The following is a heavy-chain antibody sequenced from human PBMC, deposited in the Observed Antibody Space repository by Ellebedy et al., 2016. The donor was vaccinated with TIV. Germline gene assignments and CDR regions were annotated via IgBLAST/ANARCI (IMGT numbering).Heavy chain of an antibody. V-gene: IGHV3-48*04. CDR1: GFTFSNYN. Sequence: GESLKISCAASGFTFSNYNMNWVRQAPGKGLEWISFISSSSSTMYYADSVKGRFTISRDNAMNSLYLQMNSLRAEDTAVYYCARVGCASADCYTPQHWGQGTLVTVSS. CDR3: ARVGCASADCYTPQH. D-gene: IGHD2-2*02. J-gene: IGHJ4*02. CDR2: ISSSSSTM.